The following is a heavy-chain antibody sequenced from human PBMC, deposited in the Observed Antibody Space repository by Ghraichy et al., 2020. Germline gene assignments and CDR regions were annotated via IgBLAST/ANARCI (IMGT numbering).Heavy chain of an antibody. J-gene: IGHJ4*02. CDR3: ARDITLN. Sequence: GGSLRLSCTTSGFTFRTFWMSWVRQAPGKGLEWVANIKEDVSEKYYVDSVKGRFTISRDNGKNSVFLQMSSLRADDTAVYYCARDITLNWGQGALVTVSA. D-gene: IGHD3-16*01. CDR1: GFTFRTFW. V-gene: IGHV3-7*03. CDR2: IKEDVSEK.